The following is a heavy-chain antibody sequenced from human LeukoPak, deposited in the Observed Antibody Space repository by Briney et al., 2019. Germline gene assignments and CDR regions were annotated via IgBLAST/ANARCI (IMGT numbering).Heavy chain of an antibody. V-gene: IGHV3-30*18. D-gene: IGHD5-18*01. J-gene: IGHJ4*02. CDR2: ISYDGSNK. Sequence: PGGSLRLSCAASGFTFSSYGMHWVRQAPGKGLEWVAVISYDGSNKYYADSVKGRFTISRDNSKNTLYLQMNNLRAEDTAVYYCAKTRGYSYGYLDYWGQGTLVTVSS. CDR3: AKTRGYSYGYLDY. CDR1: GFTFSSYG.